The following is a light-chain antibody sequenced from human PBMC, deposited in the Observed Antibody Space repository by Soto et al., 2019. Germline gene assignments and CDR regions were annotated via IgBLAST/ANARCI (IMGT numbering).Light chain of an antibody. V-gene: IGKV3-11*01. CDR1: QSVSSY. CDR2: DAS. Sequence: EIVFAQSPAPPSLSPGERATLFCLASQSVSSYLAWYQQKPGQAPRLLIYDASNRATGIPARFSGSGSGTDFTLTISSLEPEDFAVYYCQHRSNWPLTFGGGTKVDI. J-gene: IGKJ4*01. CDR3: QHRSNWPLT.